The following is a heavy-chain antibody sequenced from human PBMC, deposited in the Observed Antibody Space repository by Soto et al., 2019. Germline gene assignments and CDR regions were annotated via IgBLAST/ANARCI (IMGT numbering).Heavy chain of an antibody. V-gene: IGHV3-23*01. J-gene: IGHJ4*02. CDR2: ISGSGGST. Sequence: PVGSLRLSCAASGFTFSSYAMSWVRQAPGKGLEWVSAISGSGGSTYYADSVKGRFTISRDNSKNTLYLQMNSLRAEDTAVYYCATKGGTHYYDSSGYPRDYWGQGTLVTVSS. CDR3: ATKGGTHYYDSSGYPRDY. CDR1: GFTFSSYA. D-gene: IGHD3-22*01.